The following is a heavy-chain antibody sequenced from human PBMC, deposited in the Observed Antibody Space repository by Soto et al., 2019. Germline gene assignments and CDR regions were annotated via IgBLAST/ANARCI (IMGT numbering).Heavy chain of an antibody. CDR2: ISSSSSYI. V-gene: IGHV3-21*01. D-gene: IGHD2-2*02. CDR1: GFTFSSYS. J-gene: IGHJ4*02. CDR3: AGKYCSGTSCYSLDY. Sequence: EVQLVESGGGLVKPGGSLRLSCAASGFTFSSYSMNWVRQAPGKGLEWVSSISSSSSYIYYADSVKGRFTISRDNAKNSSYLQLNSLRAGDTAVYYWAGKYCSGTSCYSLDYWGQGTLVTVSS.